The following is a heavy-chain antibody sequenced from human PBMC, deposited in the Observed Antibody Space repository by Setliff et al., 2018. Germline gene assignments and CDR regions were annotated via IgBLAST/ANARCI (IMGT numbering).Heavy chain of an antibody. Sequence: SVKVSCKSSGYIFRSYGLSWVRQAPGQGLEWMGGIIPLFGTTKYAQKFQDRITMTADESATTAYMELTSLRSEDTAVYYCARALGGISAAGNNWLDSWGQGTLVTVSS. CDR3: ARALGGISAAGNNWLDS. J-gene: IGHJ5*01. V-gene: IGHV1-69*13. CDR1: GYIFRSYG. CDR2: IIPLFGTT. D-gene: IGHD6-13*01.